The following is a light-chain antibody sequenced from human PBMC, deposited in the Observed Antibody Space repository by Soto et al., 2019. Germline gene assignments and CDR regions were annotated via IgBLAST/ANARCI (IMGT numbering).Light chain of an antibody. Sequence: QSALTQPPSVSGSPGQSVTISCTGTSSDVGYYNRVSWYQQPPGTAPKLIIYEVNNRPSGVPSRFSGSKSGNTASLTISGLQAEDEADYYCISYTSSSTFVLFGGGTKLTVL. V-gene: IGLV2-18*02. CDR1: SSDVGYYNR. J-gene: IGLJ2*01. CDR3: ISYTSSSTFVL. CDR2: EVN.